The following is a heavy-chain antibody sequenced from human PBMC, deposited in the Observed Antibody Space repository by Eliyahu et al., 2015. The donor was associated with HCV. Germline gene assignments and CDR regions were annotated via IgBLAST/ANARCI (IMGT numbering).Heavy chain of an antibody. CDR2: INHSGST. V-gene: IGHV4-34*01. Sequence: QVQLQQWGAGLLKPSETLSLTCAVXXGSFXGYYXXWIRQPPGKGLXWIGEINHSGSTNYNPSLKSRVTISVDTSKNQFSLKLSSVTAADTAVYYCARVGRQWLVRAFDYWGQGTLVTVSS. CDR1: XGSFXGYY. D-gene: IGHD6-19*01. CDR3: ARVGRQWLVRAFDY. J-gene: IGHJ4*02.